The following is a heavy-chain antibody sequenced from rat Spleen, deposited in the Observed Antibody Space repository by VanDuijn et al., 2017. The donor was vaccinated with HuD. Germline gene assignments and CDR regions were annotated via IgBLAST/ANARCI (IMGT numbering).Heavy chain of an antibody. Sequence: EVQLVESGGGLVQPGRSLKLSCTASGFTFSDCYMSWVRQAPTKGLEWVATISPSGDITHYRDSVKGRFTISRDNAKNTLYLEMDSLRSEDTATYYCARETGYNSYFDYWGQGVMVTVSS. CDR2: ISPSGDIT. CDR3: ARETGYNSYFDY. J-gene: IGHJ2*01. D-gene: IGHD1-4*01. V-gene: IGHV5-25*01. CDR1: GFTFSDCY.